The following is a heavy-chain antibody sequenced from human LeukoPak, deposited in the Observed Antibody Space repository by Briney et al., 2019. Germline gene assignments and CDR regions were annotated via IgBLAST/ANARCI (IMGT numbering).Heavy chain of an antibody. Sequence: GGSLRLSCTASGFTFSNCNMNWVRQAPGKGLEWVSSISTSSSYIYYADSVKGRFTISRDNAKNSLYLQMNSLRAEDTAVYYCARVVWGSHPVPGYFDYWGQGTLVTVS. D-gene: IGHD3-16*01. CDR1: GFTFSNCN. CDR2: ISTSSSYI. V-gene: IGHV3-21*04. CDR3: ARVVWGSHPVPGYFDY. J-gene: IGHJ4*02.